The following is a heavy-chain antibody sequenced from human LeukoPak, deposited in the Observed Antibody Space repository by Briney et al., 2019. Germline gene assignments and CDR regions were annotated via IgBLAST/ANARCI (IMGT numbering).Heavy chain of an antibody. CDR1: GGSISSHF. J-gene: IGHJ4*02. V-gene: IGHV4-59*11. CDR2: IHYTGST. Sequence: PSETLSLTCTVSGGSISSHFRSWIRQPPGKGLEWIGYIHYTGSTNYNPSLKSRVTMSVDTSKNQFSLKLSSVTAADAAVYYCARDGYSGSSLFDYWGQGTLVTVSS. D-gene: IGHD1-26*01. CDR3: ARDGYSGSSLFDY.